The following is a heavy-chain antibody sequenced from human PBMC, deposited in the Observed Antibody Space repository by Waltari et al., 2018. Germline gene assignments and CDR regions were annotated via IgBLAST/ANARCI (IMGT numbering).Heavy chain of an antibody. CDR1: GGTFNIYA. CDR3: ARGEGLRWYKFDY. V-gene: IGHV1-69*12. CDR2: LIPMFGTT. J-gene: IGHJ4*02. D-gene: IGHD1-20*01. Sequence: QVQLVQSGAEVKKPGSSVKVSCKTSGGTFNIYAISCVRQAPGHGLEWRGGLIPMFGTTNYVQKFQGRVTVTADESTSTAYLELSSLTSDDTAVYYCARGEGLRWYKFDYWGQGTLVTVSS.